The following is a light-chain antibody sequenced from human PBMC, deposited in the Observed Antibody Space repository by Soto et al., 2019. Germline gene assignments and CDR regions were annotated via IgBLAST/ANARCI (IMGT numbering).Light chain of an antibody. CDR2: EVS. CDR3: RSFTSSRTRV. V-gene: IGLV2-14*01. CDR1: SSDVGGYNY. Sequence: QSALTQPASVSGSPGQSITISCTGTSSDVGGYNYVSWYQQHPGKAPELMIYEVSNRPSGVSNRFSGSKSGNTASLTISGLQAEDEGDYYCRSFTSSRTRVFGGGTERTVL. J-gene: IGLJ3*02.